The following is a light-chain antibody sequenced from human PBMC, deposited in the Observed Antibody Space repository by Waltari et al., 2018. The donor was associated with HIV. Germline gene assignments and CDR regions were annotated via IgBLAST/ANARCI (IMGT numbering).Light chain of an antibody. V-gene: IGLV1-47*03. CDR3: AAWDDSLSGRV. Sequence: QSVLTQPPSASGTPGQRVTISCSGSSSNIGSNYVYWYQQLPGTATKLLIYRNNQRPSGVPDRFSGSKSGTSASLAISGLWSEDEADYYCAAWDDSLSGRVFGGGTKLTVL. J-gene: IGLJ3*02. CDR2: RNN. CDR1: SSNIGSNY.